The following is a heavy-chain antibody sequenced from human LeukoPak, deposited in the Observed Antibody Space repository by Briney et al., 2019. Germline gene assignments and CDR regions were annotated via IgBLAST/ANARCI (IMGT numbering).Heavy chain of an antibody. D-gene: IGHD3-10*01. CDR3: AKRGIVIRAVIMIGFHKEAYYFDY. J-gene: IGHJ4*02. CDR2: ISERGGST. Sequence: GGSLRLSCAASGFTFSSYGMHWVRQAPGKGLEWVSGISERGGSTNYADSVKGRFINSRDTSKNTVYLKSSSLRVEDTAIYFCAKRGIVIRAVIMIGFHKEAYYFDYWGQGILVTVSS. CDR1: GFTFSSYG. V-gene: IGHV3-23*01.